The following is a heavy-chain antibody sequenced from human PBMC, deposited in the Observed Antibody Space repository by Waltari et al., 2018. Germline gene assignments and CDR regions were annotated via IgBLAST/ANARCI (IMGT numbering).Heavy chain of an antibody. CDR3: ARHVFGSAGSAFDI. Sequence: QVQLQQWGAGLLKPSETLSLTCAVYGGSFSGYYWSWIRQPPGKGLEWIGEINHSGSTNYIPSLKSRVTISVDTSKNQFSLKLSSVTAADTAVYYCARHVFGSAGSAFDIWGQGTMVTVSS. CDR1: GGSFSGYY. CDR2: INHSGST. V-gene: IGHV4-34*01. D-gene: IGHD3-10*01. J-gene: IGHJ3*02.